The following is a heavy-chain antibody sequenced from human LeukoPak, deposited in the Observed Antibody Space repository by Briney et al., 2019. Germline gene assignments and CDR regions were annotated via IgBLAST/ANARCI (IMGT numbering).Heavy chain of an antibody. CDR3: ARRPTYYGMDV. J-gene: IGHJ6*02. CDR2: ISWNSGSI. V-gene: IGHV3-9*01. D-gene: IGHD1-26*01. CDR1: GFTFDDYA. Sequence: GRSLRLSCAASGFTFDDYAMHWVRQAPGKGLEWVSGISWNSGSIGYADYVKGRFTISRDNAKNSLYLQMNSLRAEDTALYYCARRPTYYGMDVWGQGTTVTVSS.